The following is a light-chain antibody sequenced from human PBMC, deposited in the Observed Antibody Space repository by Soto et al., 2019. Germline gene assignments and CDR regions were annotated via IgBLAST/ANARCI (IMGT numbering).Light chain of an antibody. J-gene: IGLJ2*01. CDR3: CSYAGSYSLV. Sequence: QSVLTQPRSVSGSPGQSVTLSCTGTSNDVGGYNYVSWYQQYPGKAPTLMIYDVGKRPSGVPDRFSGSKSGNTASLIISGLQAEDEADYYCCSYAGSYSLVFGGGTKLTVL. CDR2: DVG. CDR1: SNDVGGYNY. V-gene: IGLV2-11*01.